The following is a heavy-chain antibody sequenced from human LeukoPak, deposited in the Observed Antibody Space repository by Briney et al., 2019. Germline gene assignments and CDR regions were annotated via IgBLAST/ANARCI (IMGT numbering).Heavy chain of an antibody. Sequence: SETLSLTCTVSGGSISSYYWSWIRQPAGKGLEWIGRIYTSGSTNYNPPLKSRVTMSVDTSKNQFSLKLSSVTAADTAVYYCARGVAVAVPISYYYYYMDVWGKGTTVTISS. CDR2: IYTSGST. CDR1: GGSISSYY. D-gene: IGHD6-19*01. J-gene: IGHJ6*03. CDR3: ARGVAVAVPISYYYYYMDV. V-gene: IGHV4-4*07.